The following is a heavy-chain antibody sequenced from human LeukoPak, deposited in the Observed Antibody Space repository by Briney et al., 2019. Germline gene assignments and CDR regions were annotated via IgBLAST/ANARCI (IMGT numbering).Heavy chain of an antibody. CDR2: IWSDASGT. CDR3: ARVFSGSGSTGSFDY. J-gene: IGHJ4*02. D-gene: IGHD6-19*01. V-gene: IGHV3-33*01. Sequence: SGGSLRLSCAASGFTFNMHAMHWVRQAPGKGLEWVAAIWSDASGTRYAEAVKGQFTISRDNSKNTLYLLVDSLRAEDTAVYYCARVFSGSGSTGSFDYWGQGTLVIASS. CDR1: GFTFNMHA.